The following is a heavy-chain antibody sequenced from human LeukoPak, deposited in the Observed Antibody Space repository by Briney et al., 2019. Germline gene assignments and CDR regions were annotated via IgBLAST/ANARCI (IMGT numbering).Heavy chain of an antibody. V-gene: IGHV3-23*01. Sequence: GGSLRLSCAASGFTFTNAWMNWVRQAPGKGLEWVSTIRVNGDSTFYADSVKGRFTISRDNSKNTLYLQMNSLRVEDTAVYYCARDRSGDYYFDYWDQGTLVTVSS. CDR2: IRVNGDST. CDR1: GFTFTNAW. CDR3: ARDRSGDYYFDY. D-gene: IGHD4-17*01. J-gene: IGHJ4*02.